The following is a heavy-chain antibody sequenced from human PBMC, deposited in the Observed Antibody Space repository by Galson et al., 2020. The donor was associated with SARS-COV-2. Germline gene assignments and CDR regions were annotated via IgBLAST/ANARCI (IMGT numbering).Heavy chain of an antibody. D-gene: IGHD2-15*01. V-gene: IGHV4-38-2*01. J-gene: IGHJ2*01. CDR1: GVSISTTNY. CDR2: VYPSGST. CDR3: ARQGVTMIFLRTVPGWVFDL. Sequence: SETLSLTCAVSGVSISTTNYWSWIRQAPGKRLEWIGIVYPSGSTYFNPSLKSRVTISLDTSKNQFSLRLTSVTAADTALYYCARQGVTMIFLRTVPGWVFDLWGRGTLVTVSS.